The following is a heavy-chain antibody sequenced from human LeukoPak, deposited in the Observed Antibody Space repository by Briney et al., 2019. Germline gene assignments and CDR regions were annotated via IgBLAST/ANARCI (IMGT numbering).Heavy chain of an antibody. Sequence: PGRSLRLSCAASGFTFDDYAMHWVRQAPGKGLEWVSGISWNSGSIGYADSVKGRFTISRDNAKNSLYLQMNSLRAEDTALYYCAKDNYYDSSGYLDYWGQGTLVTVSS. V-gene: IGHV3-9*01. CDR2: ISWNSGSI. J-gene: IGHJ4*02. D-gene: IGHD3-22*01. CDR3: AKDNYYDSSGYLDY. CDR1: GFTFDDYA.